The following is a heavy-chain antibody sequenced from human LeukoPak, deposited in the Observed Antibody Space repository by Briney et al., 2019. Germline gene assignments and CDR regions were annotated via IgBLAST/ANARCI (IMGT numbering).Heavy chain of an antibody. CDR3: ARDPNGDYIGAFDF. CDR1: GFTFSSFD. Sequence: QPGGSLRLSCAASGFTFSSFDMHWVRQPTGQGLEWVSTIGTASDTYYPGSVEGRFTLSRDNSNNALYLQMNVLRADDTAVYYCARDPNGDYIGAFDFWGQGTMVTVSS. V-gene: IGHV3-13*01. D-gene: IGHD4-17*01. J-gene: IGHJ3*01. CDR2: IGTASDT.